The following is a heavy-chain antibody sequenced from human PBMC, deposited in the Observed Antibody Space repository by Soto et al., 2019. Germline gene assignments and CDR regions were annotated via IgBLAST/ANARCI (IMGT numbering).Heavy chain of an antibody. Sequence: SETLSLTCSVSGGSISSYYWNWIRQPPGKGLEWIGYISDSGSSKCNPSLESRATISADTSKNQFSLKLSSVTAADTAIYYCARSPSYSYGLYLDNWGQGTQVTVS. D-gene: IGHD5-18*01. CDR1: GGSISSYY. CDR2: ISDSGSS. CDR3: ARSPSYSYGLYLDN. J-gene: IGHJ4*02. V-gene: IGHV4-59*01.